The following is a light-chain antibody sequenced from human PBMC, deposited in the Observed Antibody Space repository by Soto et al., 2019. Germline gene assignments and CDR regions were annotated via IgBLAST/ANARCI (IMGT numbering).Light chain of an antibody. J-gene: IGLJ2*01. Sequence: QSVLTQPASVSGSPGQSITISCTGTSSDIGSDKLISWYQHHPGRAPKIMIYEAFKRPSGVSDRFSGSKSGNTASLTISGLQAEDEADYYCCSYAGSYNVVFGGGTKVTVL. CDR1: SSDIGSDKL. V-gene: IGLV2-23*01. CDR3: CSYAGSYNVV. CDR2: EAF.